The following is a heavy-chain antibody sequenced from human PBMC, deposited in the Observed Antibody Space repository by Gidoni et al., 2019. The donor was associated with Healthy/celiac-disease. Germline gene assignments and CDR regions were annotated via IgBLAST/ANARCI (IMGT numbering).Heavy chain of an antibody. CDR1: GGSISSGSSY. D-gene: IGHD3-22*01. CDR2: IYTSGST. V-gene: IGHV4-61*02. Sequence: QVQLQESGPGLVKPSQTLSLTCTVSGGSISSGSSYWSWIRQPAGKGLEWIGRIYTSGSTNYNPSLKSRVTISVDTSKNQFSLKLSSVTAADTAVYYCARAYYYDSSGQSGDAFDIWGQGTMVTVSS. J-gene: IGHJ3*02. CDR3: ARAYYYDSSGQSGDAFDI.